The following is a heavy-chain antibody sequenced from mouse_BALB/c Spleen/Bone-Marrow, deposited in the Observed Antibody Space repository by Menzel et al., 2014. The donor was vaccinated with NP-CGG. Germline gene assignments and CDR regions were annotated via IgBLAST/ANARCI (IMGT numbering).Heavy chain of an antibody. CDR2: IRNKANGYTT. J-gene: IGHJ2*01. V-gene: IGHV7-3*02. CDR3: ARDYLYYCDY. Sequence: EVQGVESGGGLVQPGGFLRLSCATSGFTFTDHYMSWVRQPPGKALEWLGFIRNKANGYTTEYSASVKGRFTISRDNSQSTVYLQMNALRAEDSATYYCARDYLYYCDYWGQGTTLTVSS. D-gene: IGHD2-1*01. CDR1: GFTFTDHY.